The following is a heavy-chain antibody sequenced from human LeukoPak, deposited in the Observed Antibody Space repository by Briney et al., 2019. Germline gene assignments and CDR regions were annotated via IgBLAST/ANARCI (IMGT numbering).Heavy chain of an antibody. Sequence: SETLSLTCTVSGGSISSYYWSWIRQPPGKGLEWIGYIYYSGSTNYNPSLKSRVTISVDTSKNQFSLKLSSVTAADTAVYYCARHFGGDYYDSSGYYYSPWYYGMDVWGQGTTVTVSS. D-gene: IGHD3-22*01. V-gene: IGHV4-59*08. J-gene: IGHJ6*02. CDR2: IYYSGST. CDR3: ARHFGGDYYDSSGYYYSPWYYGMDV. CDR1: GGSISSYY.